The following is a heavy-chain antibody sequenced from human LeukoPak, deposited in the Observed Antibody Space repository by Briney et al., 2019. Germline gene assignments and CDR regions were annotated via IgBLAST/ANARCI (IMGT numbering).Heavy chain of an antibody. D-gene: IGHD6-19*01. CDR3: ARAVAGNFDY. CDR2: IYTSGST. J-gene: IGHJ4*02. V-gene: IGHV4-61*02. CDR1: GGSISSGSYY. Sequence: NPSETLSLTCTVSGGSISSGSYYWSWIRQPAGKGLEWIGRIYTSGSTNYNPSLKSRVTISVDTSKNQFSLKLSSVTAADTAVYYCARAVAGNFDYWGQGTLVTVSS.